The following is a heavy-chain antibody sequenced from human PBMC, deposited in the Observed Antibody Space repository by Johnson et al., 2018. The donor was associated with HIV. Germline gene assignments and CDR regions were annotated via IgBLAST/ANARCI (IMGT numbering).Heavy chain of an antibody. CDR1: GFTFSSYA. J-gene: IGHJ3*02. Sequence: QVQLVESGGGLVQPGGSLRLSCAASGFTFSSYAMHWVRQAPGKGLEWVAVISYDGSNKYYADSVKGRFTISRDNAKNSLYLQMTSLRTDDTAVYYCARVSLYGSDAFGIWGQGTMGTVSS. CDR3: ARVSLYGSDAFGI. D-gene: IGHD5-24*01. CDR2: ISYDGSNK. V-gene: IGHV3-30*04.